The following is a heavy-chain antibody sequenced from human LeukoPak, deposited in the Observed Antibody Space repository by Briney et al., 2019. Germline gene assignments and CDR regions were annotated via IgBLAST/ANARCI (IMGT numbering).Heavy chain of an antibody. V-gene: IGHV3-30-3*01. J-gene: IGHJ4*02. Sequence: PGRSLRLSCAASGFTFSSYAMHWVRQAPGKGLEWVAVISYDGSNKYYADSVKGRFTISRDNSKNTLYLQMNSLRDEDTAVYYCARDLWVDVVKDSGDSSGYDFDYWGQGTLVTVSS. D-gene: IGHD3-22*01. CDR2: ISYDGSNK. CDR3: ARDLWVDVVKDSGDSSGYDFDY. CDR1: GFTFSSYA.